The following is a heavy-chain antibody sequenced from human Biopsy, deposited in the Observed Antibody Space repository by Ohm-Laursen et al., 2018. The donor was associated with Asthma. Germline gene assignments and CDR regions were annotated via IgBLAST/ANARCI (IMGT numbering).Heavy chain of an antibody. CDR2: IIPISLTP. J-gene: IGHJ3*01. D-gene: IGHD3-22*01. CDR1: RDIFSSYG. V-gene: IGHV1-69*13. Sequence: ASAKVSCKGSRDIFSSYGFSWVRQAPGQGLEWMGGIIPISLTPSYARRFRGRVTISADEYTRTAYMELSSLRSEDTAVYYCARDPSYFDPSVEGWHLWGQGTMVTVSS. CDR3: ARDPSYFDPSVEGWHL.